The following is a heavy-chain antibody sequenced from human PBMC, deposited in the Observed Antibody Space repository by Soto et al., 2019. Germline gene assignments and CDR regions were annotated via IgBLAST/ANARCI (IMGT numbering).Heavy chain of an antibody. J-gene: IGHJ6*02. D-gene: IGHD3-3*01. CDR2: IYHSGST. CDR1: RGSISSSYW. V-gene: IGHV4-4*02. CDR3: ARGGYDFSDGGLDV. Sequence: QVQLQESGPGLVKPSGTLSLTCAVSRGSISSSYWWSWVRQPPGKGLEWIGEIYHSGSTNYNPSPKSRVNISPAKSENQCSLKLSTVTAADTAVYYCARGGYDFSDGGLDVWGQGTTVTVSS.